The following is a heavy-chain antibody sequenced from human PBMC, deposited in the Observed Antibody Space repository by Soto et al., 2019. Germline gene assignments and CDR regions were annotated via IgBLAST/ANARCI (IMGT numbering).Heavy chain of an antibody. J-gene: IGHJ6*02. CDR1: GFTFSSYD. V-gene: IGHV3-13*01. CDR3: ARVGPSRWYPPTSLYYYYGMDV. CDR2: IGTAGDT. D-gene: IGHD6-13*01. Sequence: HPGGSLRLSCSASGFTFSSYDMHWVRQATGKGLEWVSAIGTAGDTYYPGSVKGRFTISRENAKNSLYLQMNSLRAEDTAVYYCARVGPSRWYPPTSLYYYYGMDVWGQGTTVTVS.